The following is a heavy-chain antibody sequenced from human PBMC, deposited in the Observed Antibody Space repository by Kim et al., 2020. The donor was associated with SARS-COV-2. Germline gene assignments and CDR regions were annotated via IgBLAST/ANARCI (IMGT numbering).Heavy chain of an antibody. V-gene: IGHV3-11*01. CDR3: ARVRGAAGPIYYYYYGMDV. D-gene: IGHD6-13*01. CDR1: GFTFSDYY. CDR2: ISSSGSTT. J-gene: IGHJ6*02. Sequence: GGSLRLSCAASGFTFSDYYMSWIRQAPGKGLEWVSYISSSGSTTYYADSVKGRFTIARDNAKNSLYLQMNSLRAEDTAVYYYARVRGAAGPIYYYYYGMDVWGQGTTGTVS.